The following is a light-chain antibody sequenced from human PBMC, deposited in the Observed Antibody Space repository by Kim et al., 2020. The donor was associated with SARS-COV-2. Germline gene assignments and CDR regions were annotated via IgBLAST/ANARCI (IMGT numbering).Light chain of an antibody. J-gene: IGKJ2*01. CDR2: KAS. V-gene: IGKV1-5*03. CDR1: QSIDSW. Sequence: SESVGDSVTITCQASQSIDSWLAWYQQKPGRGPKLLIYKASNLESGVPSRFSGSGSGTEFTLTISSLQPDDFATYYCQQHKDFPFTFGQGTKLEIK. CDR3: QQHKDFPFT.